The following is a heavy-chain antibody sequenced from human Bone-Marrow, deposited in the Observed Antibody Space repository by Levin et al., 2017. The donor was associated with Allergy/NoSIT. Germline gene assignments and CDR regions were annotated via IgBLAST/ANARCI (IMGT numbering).Heavy chain of an antibody. D-gene: IGHD6-19*01. CDR2: INTNTGNP. CDR3: ARDLDGTGWYLDFDY. J-gene: IGHJ4*02. Sequence: GGSLRLSCKASGYTFTSYAMNWVRQAPGQGLEWMGWINTNTGNPTYAQGFTGRFVFSLDTSVSTAYLQISSLKAEDTAVYYCARDLDGTGWYLDFDYWGQGTLVTVSS. V-gene: IGHV7-4-1*02. CDR1: GYTFTSYA.